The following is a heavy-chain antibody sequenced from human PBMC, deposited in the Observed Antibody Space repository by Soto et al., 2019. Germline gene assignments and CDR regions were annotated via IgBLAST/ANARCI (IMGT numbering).Heavy chain of an antibody. CDR2: LNASNGNT. D-gene: IGHD2-21*02. CDR1: GYDFTWFH. V-gene: IGHV1-3*01. CDR3: ARPKHCGDCVDL. J-gene: IGHJ4*02. Sequence: QVQLVQSGAEVKKPGASVKVSCKASGYDFTWFHIHWVRQAPGQRLEWMGWLNASNGNTKYSQKFQGTVTFARDTAADTAYMELSSLISEDPAVYCWARPKHCGDCVDLWGQGTLVTVSS.